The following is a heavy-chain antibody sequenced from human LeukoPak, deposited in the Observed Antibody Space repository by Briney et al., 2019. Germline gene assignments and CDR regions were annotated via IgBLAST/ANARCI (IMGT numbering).Heavy chain of an antibody. CDR2: ISSSSSTI. Sequence: GGSLRLSCAASGFTFSSYSMNWVRQAPGKGLEWVSYISSSSSTIYYADSVKGRFTISRDNAKNSLYLQMNSLRAEDTAVYYCARDHQGYYDSSGYYYRWGQGTLVTVSP. CDR3: ARDHQGYYDSSGYYYR. J-gene: IGHJ5*02. CDR1: GFTFSSYS. V-gene: IGHV3-48*01. D-gene: IGHD3-22*01.